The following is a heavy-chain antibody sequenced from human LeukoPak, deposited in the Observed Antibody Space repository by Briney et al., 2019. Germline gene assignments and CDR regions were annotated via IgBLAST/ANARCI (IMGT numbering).Heavy chain of an antibody. Sequence: ASVKVSCKASGYTFTSYDINWVRQAPGQGLEWMGWINPNSGGTNYAQKFQGRVTMTRDTSISTAYMELSRLRSDDTAVYYCARDPTYYYDSSGYEIDYWGQGTLVTVSS. J-gene: IGHJ4*02. CDR1: GYTFTSYD. D-gene: IGHD3-22*01. V-gene: IGHV1-2*02. CDR2: INPNSGGT. CDR3: ARDPTYYYDSSGYEIDY.